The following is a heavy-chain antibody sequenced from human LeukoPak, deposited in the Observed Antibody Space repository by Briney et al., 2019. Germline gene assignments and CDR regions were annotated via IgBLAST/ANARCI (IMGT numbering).Heavy chain of an antibody. V-gene: IGHV3-53*01. CDR3: AGGLLSSSWYWFDP. D-gene: IGHD6-13*01. CDR2: IYSGGST. CDR1: GFTVSSNY. J-gene: IGHJ5*02. Sequence: PGGSLRLSCAASGFTVSSNYMSWVRQAPGKGLEWVSVIYSGGSTYYADSVKGRFTISRDNSKNTLYLQMNSLRAEDTAVYYCAGGLLSSSWYWFDPWGQGTLVNVSS.